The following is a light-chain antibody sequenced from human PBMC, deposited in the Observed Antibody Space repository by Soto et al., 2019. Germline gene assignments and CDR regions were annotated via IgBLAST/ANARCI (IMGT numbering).Light chain of an antibody. CDR3: SSYTGSSTYV. J-gene: IGLJ1*01. V-gene: IGLV2-14*03. CDR1: SSDVGGYNY. Sequence: QSALTQPASVSGSPGQSITISCTGTSSDVGGYNYVSWYQQHPGKAPKLMIYDVSNRPSGVSNRFSGSKSGNTASLTISGLQAEDEPDYYCSSYTGSSTYVFGTGTKLTVL. CDR2: DVS.